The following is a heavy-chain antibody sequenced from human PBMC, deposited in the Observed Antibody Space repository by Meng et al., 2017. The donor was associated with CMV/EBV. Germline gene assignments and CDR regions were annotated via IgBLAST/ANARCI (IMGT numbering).Heavy chain of an antibody. CDR3: ARVLAAAGVYYYGMDV. J-gene: IGHJ6*02. CDR1: GFTFSSYE. D-gene: IGHD6-13*01. CDR2: ISSSGSTI. V-gene: IGHV3-48*03. Sequence: GESLKISCAASGFTFSSYEMNWVRQAPGKGLEWVSYISSSGSTIYYADSVKGRFTISRDNAKNSLYLQMNSLRAEDTAVYYCARVLAAAGVYYYGMDVWGQGTTVTVSS.